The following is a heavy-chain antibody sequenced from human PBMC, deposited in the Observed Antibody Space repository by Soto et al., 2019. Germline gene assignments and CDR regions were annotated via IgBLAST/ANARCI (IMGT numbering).Heavy chain of an antibody. J-gene: IGHJ4*02. CDR1: GYTFTNYG. CDR3: AVVAATSSGFDY. V-gene: IGHV1-18*04. D-gene: IGHD2-15*01. Sequence: ASVKVSCKTSGYTFTNYGFTWVRQAPGQGLEWMGWISAYNGNTNYAQKLQGRVTMTTDTSTSTAYMELRSLRSDDTAVYYCAVVAATSSGFDYWGQGTLVTVSS. CDR2: ISAYNGNT.